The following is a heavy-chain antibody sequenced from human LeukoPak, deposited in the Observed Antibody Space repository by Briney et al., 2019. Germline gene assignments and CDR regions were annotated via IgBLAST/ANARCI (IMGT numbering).Heavy chain of an antibody. D-gene: IGHD1-20*01. V-gene: IGHV3-30-3*01. CDR2: ISYDGSNQ. J-gene: IGHJ4*02. Sequence: GGSLRLSCAASGFTFSNYAMHWVRQAPGKGLEWVAVISYDGSNQYYADSVKGRFTISRDNSKNTLYLQMNSLRPEDTAVYYCFFPGVTGRVYWGQGTLVSVSS. CDR1: GFTFSNYA. CDR3: FFPGVTGRVY.